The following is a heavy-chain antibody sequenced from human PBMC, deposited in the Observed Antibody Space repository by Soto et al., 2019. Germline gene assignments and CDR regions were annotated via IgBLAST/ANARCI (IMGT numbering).Heavy chain of an antibody. CDR3: ARETVQLWLSSLGFDY. D-gene: IGHD5-18*01. CDR2: IWYDGSNK. Sequence: AGGSLRLSCAASGFTFSSYGMHWVRQAPGKGLEWVAVIWYDGSNKYYADSVKGRFTISRDNSKNTLYLQMNSLRAEDTAVYYCARETVQLWLSSLGFDYWGQGTLVTVSS. J-gene: IGHJ4*02. V-gene: IGHV3-33*01. CDR1: GFTFSSYG.